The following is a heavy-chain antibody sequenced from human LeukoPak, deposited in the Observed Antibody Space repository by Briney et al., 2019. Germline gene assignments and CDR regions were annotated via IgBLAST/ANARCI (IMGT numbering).Heavy chain of an antibody. D-gene: IGHD4-17*01. CDR2: ISYDGSNK. CDR1: GFTFSSYG. Sequence: GGSLRLSCAASGFTFSSYGMHWVRQAPGKGLEWVAVISYDGSNKYYADSVKGRFTISRDNSKNTLYLQMNSLRAEDTAVYYCAGYGDYEAAFDIWGQGTMVTVSS. CDR3: AGYGDYEAAFDI. J-gene: IGHJ3*02. V-gene: IGHV3-30*03.